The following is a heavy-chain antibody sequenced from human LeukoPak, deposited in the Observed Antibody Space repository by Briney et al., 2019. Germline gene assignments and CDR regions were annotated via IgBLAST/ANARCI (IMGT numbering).Heavy chain of an antibody. V-gene: IGHV3-23*01. Sequence: GGSLRLSCAASGFTFSSYGMSWVRQAPGKGLEWVSAISGSGGNTYYADSVKGRFTISRDNSKNTLYLQMNSLRAEDTAVYYCAKETRQWLVRGRVDYWGQGTLVTVSS. J-gene: IGHJ4*02. CDR1: GFTFSSYG. CDR3: AKETRQWLVRGRVDY. CDR2: ISGSGGNT. D-gene: IGHD6-19*01.